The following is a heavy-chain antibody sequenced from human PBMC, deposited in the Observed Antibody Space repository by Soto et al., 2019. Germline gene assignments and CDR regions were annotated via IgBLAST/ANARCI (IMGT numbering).Heavy chain of an antibody. V-gene: IGHV1-69*08. Sequence: QVQLVQSGAEVKKPGSSVKVSCKASGGTFSSYTISWVRQAPGQGLEWMGRIIPSLGIANYAQKFQGRVTITAEKTTSTAYMELGSLRSEDKPVYYCAREAVDWGQGTVVTV. CDR2: IIPSLGIA. CDR3: AREAVD. J-gene: IGHJ4*02. CDR1: GGTFSSYT.